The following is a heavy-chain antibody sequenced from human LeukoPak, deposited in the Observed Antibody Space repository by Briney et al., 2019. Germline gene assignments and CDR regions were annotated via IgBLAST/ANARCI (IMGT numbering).Heavy chain of an antibody. CDR2: IKSKTDGGTT. J-gene: IGHJ4*02. V-gene: IGHV3-15*01. CDR1: GFTFSNAW. Sequence: TGGSLRLSCAASGFTFSNAWMSWVRQAPGKGLEWVGRIKSKTDGGTTDYAAPVKGRFTISRDDSKNTLYLQMNSLKTEDTAVYYCTTDIHDYVWGSYRSPYYFDYWGQGTLVTVSS. CDR3: TTDIHDYVWGSYRSPYYFDY. D-gene: IGHD3-16*02.